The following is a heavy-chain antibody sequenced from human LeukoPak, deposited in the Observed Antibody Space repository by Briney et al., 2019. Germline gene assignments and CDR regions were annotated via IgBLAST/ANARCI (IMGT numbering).Heavy chain of an antibody. CDR3: TTSVVVVAATPH. Sequence: GGSLRLSCAASGFTCSNAWMSWGREAPGEGLEWVGRIKSKTDGGTTDYAARVKGRFTISRDDSKNTLYLQMNSLKTEDTAVYSCTTSVVVVAATPHWGQGTLVTVSS. J-gene: IGHJ4*02. CDR1: GFTCSNAW. CDR2: IKSKTDGGTT. V-gene: IGHV3-15*01. D-gene: IGHD2-15*01.